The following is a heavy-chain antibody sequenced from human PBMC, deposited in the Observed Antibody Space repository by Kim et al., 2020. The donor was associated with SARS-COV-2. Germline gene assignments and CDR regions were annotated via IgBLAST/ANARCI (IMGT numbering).Heavy chain of an antibody. V-gene: IGHV3-11*06. CDR3: ARVETGYCSSTSCYFFDY. Sequence: KGRFTSSRDNAKNSLYLQMNSLRAEDTAVYYCARVETGYCSSTSCYFFDYWGQGTLVTVSS. J-gene: IGHJ4*02. D-gene: IGHD2-2*01.